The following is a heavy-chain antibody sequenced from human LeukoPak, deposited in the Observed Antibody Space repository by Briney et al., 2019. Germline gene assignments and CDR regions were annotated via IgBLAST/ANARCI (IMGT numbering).Heavy chain of an antibody. D-gene: IGHD2-2*02. Sequence: GGSLRLSCAASGFTFSSYAMSWVRQAPGKGLEWVSAISGSGGSTYYADSVQGRFTISRDNSKNTLYLQMNSLRAEDTAVYYCAKGNGYCTSTSCYKRELDYWGQGTLATVSS. CDR2: ISGSGGST. CDR3: AKGNGYCTSTSCYKRELDY. CDR1: GFTFSSYA. J-gene: IGHJ4*02. V-gene: IGHV3-23*01.